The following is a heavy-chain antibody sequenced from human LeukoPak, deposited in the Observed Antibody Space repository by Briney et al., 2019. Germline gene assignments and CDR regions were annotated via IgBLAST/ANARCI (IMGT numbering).Heavy chain of an antibody. CDR2: IYTSGST. CDR1: GGSISSYY. CDR3: ARDCSSTSCTPFDY. Sequence: PSETLSLTCTVSGGSISSYYWSWIRQPAGKGLEWIGRIYTSGSTYYNPSLKSRVTMSVDTSKNQFSLKLSSVTAADTAVYYCARDCSSTSCTPFDYWGQGTLVTVSS. V-gene: IGHV4-4*07. D-gene: IGHD2-2*01. J-gene: IGHJ4*02.